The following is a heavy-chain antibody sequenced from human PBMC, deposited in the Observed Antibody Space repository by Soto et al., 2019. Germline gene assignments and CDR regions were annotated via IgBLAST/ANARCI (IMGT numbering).Heavy chain of an antibody. Sequence: EVQLVASGGTLVQPGRSLRLSCAASGFSFGDFAMHWIRQVPGKGLEWISSVSWNGVRVDYADAVKGRFSISRDNANNSLRLEINSLRAEDTAFYFCVQDLGGGGDIYYYYGMDVWGQGTAVTVSS. D-gene: IGHD3-16*01. J-gene: IGHJ6*02. CDR1: GFSFGDFA. V-gene: IGHV3-9*01. CDR2: VSWNGVRV. CDR3: VQDLGGGGDIYYYYGMDV.